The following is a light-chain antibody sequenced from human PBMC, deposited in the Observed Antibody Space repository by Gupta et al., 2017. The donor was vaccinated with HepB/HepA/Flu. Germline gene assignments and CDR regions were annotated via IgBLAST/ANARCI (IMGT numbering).Light chain of an antibody. V-gene: IGLV1-51*01. Sequence: QSVLTQPPSVSAAPGQKVTISSSGSSSNIGNNYVSWYQQLPGTAPKLLIYDNNKRPSGIPDRFSGSKSGTSATLGITGLQTGDEADYYCASWDSGLSAGVFGGGTKLTVL. CDR1: SSNIGNNY. CDR3: ASWDSGLSAGV. J-gene: IGLJ3*02. CDR2: DNN.